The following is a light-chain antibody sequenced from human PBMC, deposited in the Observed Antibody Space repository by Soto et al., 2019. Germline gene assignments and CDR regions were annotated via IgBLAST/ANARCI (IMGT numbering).Light chain of an antibody. CDR1: SSDVGGYNY. Sequence: QSALTQHPSASGSPGQSVTISCTGTSSDVGGYNYVSWYQQHPGKAPKVMIYDVNKRPSGVTDRFSGSKYGNTASLTVSGLQAADEGDYYCSSHAGGQNVVFGGGNKLTVL. V-gene: IGLV2-8*01. CDR2: DVN. CDR3: SSHAGGQNVV. J-gene: IGLJ2*01.